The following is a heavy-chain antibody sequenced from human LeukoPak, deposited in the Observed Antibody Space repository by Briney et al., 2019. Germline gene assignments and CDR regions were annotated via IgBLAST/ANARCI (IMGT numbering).Heavy chain of an antibody. J-gene: IGHJ4*02. D-gene: IGHD4-17*01. CDR2: MFHSGDT. Sequence: SETLSLTCDVSGYSIRSGSYWGWIRQPPGKGLEWIGCMFHSGDTYHNPSLKSRVTISAYTSKNQFSLKLTSVTAADTAVYYCAKVGAYGDYARHDYWGQGTLVTVSS. CDR1: GYSIRSGSY. CDR3: AKVGAYGDYARHDY. V-gene: IGHV4-38-2*01.